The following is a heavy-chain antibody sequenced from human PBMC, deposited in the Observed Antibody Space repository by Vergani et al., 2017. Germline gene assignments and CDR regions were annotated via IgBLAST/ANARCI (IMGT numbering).Heavy chain of an antibody. CDR1: GGSISSSSYY. CDR3: ARRGKTMIVVATLRRTGSYYFDY. Sequence: QLQLQESGPGLVKPSETLSLTCTVSGGSISSSSYYWGWIRQPPGKGLEWIGSIYYSGSTYYNPSLKSRVTISVDTSKNQFSLKLSSVTAADTAVYYCARRGKTMIVVATLRRTGSYYFDYWGQGTLVTVSS. CDR2: IYYSGST. D-gene: IGHD3-22*01. J-gene: IGHJ4*02. V-gene: IGHV4-39*01.